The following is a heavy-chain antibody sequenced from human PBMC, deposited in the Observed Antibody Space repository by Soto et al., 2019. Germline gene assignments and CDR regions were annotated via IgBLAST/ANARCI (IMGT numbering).Heavy chain of an antibody. CDR3: ARPGGSWTFYRFDY. D-gene: IGHD3-10*01. J-gene: IGHJ4*02. Sequence: GESLKISCTGSGYAFPNFWVAWVRQTPGKGLEWMGIIYPSNSETRYSPPFQGRVTISVDKSTSTSYLQSSSLKASDTAMYYCARPGGSWTFYRFDYWGQGTPATVSS. V-gene: IGHV5-51*01. CDR1: GYAFPNFW. CDR2: IYPSNSET.